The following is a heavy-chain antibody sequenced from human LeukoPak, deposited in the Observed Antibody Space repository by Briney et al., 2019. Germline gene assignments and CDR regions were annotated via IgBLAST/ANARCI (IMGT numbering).Heavy chain of an antibody. Sequence: PGGSLRLSCAASGFTFSSYAMHWVRQARGKGLEYVSAISSNGGSTYYANSVKGRFTISRDNSKNTLYLQMGSLRAEDMAVYYCARPGLKDILTGYYTPYFDYWGQGTLVTVSS. V-gene: IGHV3-64*01. D-gene: IGHD3-9*01. CDR3: ARPGLKDILTGYYTPYFDY. J-gene: IGHJ4*02. CDR1: GFTFSSYA. CDR2: ISSNGGST.